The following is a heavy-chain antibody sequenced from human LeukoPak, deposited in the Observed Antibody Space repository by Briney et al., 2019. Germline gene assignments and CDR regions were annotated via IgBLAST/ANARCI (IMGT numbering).Heavy chain of an antibody. CDR1: GFTFSSYT. V-gene: IGHV3-21*04. J-gene: IGHJ4*02. CDR2: ISSGSGYI. D-gene: IGHD5-12*01. CDR3: ARDDPYSGYDYDY. Sequence: GGSLRLSCEASGFTFSSYTLTWVRQAPGKGLEWVSSISSGSGYIYYADSVKGRFTISRDNAKNSLYLQMNSLRAEDTAFYYCARDDPYSGYDYDYWGRGVLVTVSS.